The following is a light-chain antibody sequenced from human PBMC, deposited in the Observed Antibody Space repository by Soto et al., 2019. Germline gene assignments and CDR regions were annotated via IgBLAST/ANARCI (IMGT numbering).Light chain of an antibody. V-gene: IGKV1-39*01. Sequence: DIQMTQSPSSLSASVGDRVTITCRASQSVNNHFNWYQQKPGQAPKLLIYAASGLQSGVPSRFSGSGSGTDFTLTISSLQPEDFATYYCQQSYSGTHTFGQGTKLEIK. J-gene: IGKJ2*01. CDR1: QSVNNH. CDR3: QQSYSGTHT. CDR2: AAS.